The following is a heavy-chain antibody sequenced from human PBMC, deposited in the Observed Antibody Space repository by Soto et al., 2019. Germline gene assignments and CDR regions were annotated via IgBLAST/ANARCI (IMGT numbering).Heavy chain of an antibody. Sequence: SGPTLVNPTQPLTLTCTLSGFSLSTSGMCVSWIRQPPGKALEWLARIDWDDDKYYSTSLKTRLTISKDTSKNQVVLTMTNMDPVDTATYYCARIILDSSGYQLLDYWGQGTLVTVSS. J-gene: IGHJ4*02. CDR1: GFSLSTSGMC. CDR2: IDWDDDK. V-gene: IGHV2-70*11. D-gene: IGHD3-22*01. CDR3: ARIILDSSGYQLLDY.